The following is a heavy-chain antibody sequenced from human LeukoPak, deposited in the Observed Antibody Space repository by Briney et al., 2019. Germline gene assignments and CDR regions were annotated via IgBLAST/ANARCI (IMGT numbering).Heavy chain of an antibody. Sequence: GQSLRLSCAASGFSFSSINMNWVRQAPGKGLEWVSSISSSSSYIYYAGSVQSRFTISRDNAKNSLYLQMNSLRAEDTAVYYCARDTAAAGIDYFDYWGQGTLVTVSS. J-gene: IGHJ4*02. V-gene: IGHV3-21*01. CDR3: ARDTAAAGIDYFDY. CDR1: GFSFSSIN. CDR2: ISSSSSYI. D-gene: IGHD6-13*01.